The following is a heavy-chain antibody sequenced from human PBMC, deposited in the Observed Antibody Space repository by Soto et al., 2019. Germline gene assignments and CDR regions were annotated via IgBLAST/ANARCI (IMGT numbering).Heavy chain of an antibody. D-gene: IGHD2-15*01. V-gene: IGHV1-46*01. J-gene: IGHJ1*01. CDR2: INPSGGST. CDR3: ARALPSRYCSGGSCYSRYQYFQH. CDR1: GYTFTSYY. Sequence: ASVKVSCKASGYTFTSYYMHWVRQAPGQGLEWMGIINPSGGSTSYAQKFQGRVTMTRDTSTSTVYMELSSLRSEDTAVYYCARALPSRYCSGGSCYSRYQYFQHWG.